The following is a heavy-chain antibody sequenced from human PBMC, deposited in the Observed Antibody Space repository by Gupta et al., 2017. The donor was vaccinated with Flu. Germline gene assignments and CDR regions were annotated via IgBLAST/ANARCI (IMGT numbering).Heavy chain of an antibody. V-gene: IGHV3-15*01. CDR2: IKSKVDGETT. CDR3: CDESWSGPWDV. CDR1: GFTFSNAW. Sequence: EMQLVESGGDLVKPGGSLTLSCAASGFTFSNAWMNWVRQAPGKGLEWVGRIKSKVDGETTDYAAPVKDRFTISRDDSKNTVYLQMNSLRTEDTAVYFCCDESWSGPWDVWGKGTTVTVSS. D-gene: IGHD3-3*01. J-gene: IGHJ6*04.